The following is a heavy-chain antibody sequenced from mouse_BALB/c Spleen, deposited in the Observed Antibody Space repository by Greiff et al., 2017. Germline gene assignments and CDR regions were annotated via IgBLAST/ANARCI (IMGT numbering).Heavy chain of an antibody. D-gene: IGHD2-14*01. Sequence: DVQLQESGTVLARPGASVKMSCKASGYSFTSYWMHWVKQRPGQGLEWIGAIYPGNSDTSYNQKFKGKAKLTAVTSASTAYMELSSLTNEDSAVYYCTRDYRYDGYAMDYWGQGTSVTVSS. CDR3: TRDYRYDGYAMDY. V-gene: IGHV1-5*01. J-gene: IGHJ4*01. CDR2: IYPGNSDT. CDR1: GYSFTSYW.